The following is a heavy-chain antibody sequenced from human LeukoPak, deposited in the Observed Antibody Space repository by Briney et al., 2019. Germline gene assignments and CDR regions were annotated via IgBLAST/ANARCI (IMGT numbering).Heavy chain of an antibody. CDR2: INQDGSEK. Sequence: PGGSLRLSCAASGFTFRNYWMSWVRQAPGKGLEWVANINQDGSEKYYVDSVKGRFTISRDNVKNSLYLQMNSLRVEDTAVYYCTRDGDGSGSCPLNSWGQGTLVTVSS. D-gene: IGHD3-10*01. CDR1: GFTFRNYW. CDR3: TRDGDGSGSCPLNS. J-gene: IGHJ4*02. V-gene: IGHV3-7*03.